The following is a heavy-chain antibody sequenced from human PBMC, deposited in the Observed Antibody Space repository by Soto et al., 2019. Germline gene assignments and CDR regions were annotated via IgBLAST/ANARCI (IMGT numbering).Heavy chain of an antibody. CDR3: ARDDSSSTSYLFLDY. V-gene: IGHV3-33*01. D-gene: IGHD2-2*01. Sequence: PGGSLRLSCAASGFTFSSYGMHWVRQAPGKGLEWVAVIWYDGSNKYYADSVKGRFTISRDNSKNTLYPQMNSLRAEDTAMYYCARDDSSSTSYLFLDYWGQGTLVTVSS. CDR2: IWYDGSNK. J-gene: IGHJ4*02. CDR1: GFTFSSYG.